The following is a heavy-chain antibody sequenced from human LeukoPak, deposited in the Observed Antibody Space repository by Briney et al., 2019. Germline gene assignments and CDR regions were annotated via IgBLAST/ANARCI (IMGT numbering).Heavy chain of an antibody. V-gene: IGHV4-59*01. D-gene: IGHD4-23*01. CDR2: IYYSGST. CDR3: AREAPDYGGNPGLDY. Sequence: SETLSLTCTVSGGSISSYYWSWIRQPPGKGLEWIGYIYYSGSTNYNPSLKSRITISVDTSKNQFSLKLSSVTAADTAVYYCAREAPDYGGNPGLDYWGQGTLVTVSS. J-gene: IGHJ4*02. CDR1: GGSISSYY.